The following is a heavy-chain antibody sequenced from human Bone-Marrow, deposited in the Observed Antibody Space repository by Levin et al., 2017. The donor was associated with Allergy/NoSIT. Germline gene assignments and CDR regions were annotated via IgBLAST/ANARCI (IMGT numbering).Heavy chain of an antibody. CDR1: GFVFSDHY. Sequence: GGSLRLSCGASGFVFSDHYMSWIRQAPGKGLEWLSFINGSSTYTRYADSVKGRFTISRDNAKNSLYLQMNSLRVEDTAVYYGARASSPFDHWGQGTLVIVSS. J-gene: IGHJ4*02. V-gene: IGHV3-11*05. CDR3: ARASSPFDH. CDR2: INGSSTYT. D-gene: IGHD6-13*01.